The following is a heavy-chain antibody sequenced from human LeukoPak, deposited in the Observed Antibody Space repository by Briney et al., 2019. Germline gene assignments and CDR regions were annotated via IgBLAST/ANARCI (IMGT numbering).Heavy chain of an antibody. J-gene: IGHJ4*02. Sequence: ASVKVSCKASGYTFTNYAIHWVRQAPGQRLEWMGWVNGGNGNTKYSQNFQGRVTITRDTSASIAYMELSSLRSEDTAVYYCAREAWYYDSSGYARYYFHYWGQGTLVTVSS. D-gene: IGHD3-22*01. CDR2: VNGGNGNT. CDR3: AREAWYYDSSGYARYYFHY. CDR1: GYTFTNYA. V-gene: IGHV1-3*01.